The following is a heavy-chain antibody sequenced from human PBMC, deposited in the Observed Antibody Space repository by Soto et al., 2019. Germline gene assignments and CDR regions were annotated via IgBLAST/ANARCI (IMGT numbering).Heavy chain of an antibody. CDR1: GFTFSSYS. D-gene: IGHD2-21*02. J-gene: IGHJ6*02. CDR3: AKGGGDSLRYGMDV. V-gene: IGHV3-21*04. Sequence: PGGSLRLSCAASGFTFSSYSMNWVRQAPGKGLEWVSCISSSGSSIYYADSVKGRFTISRDNAKTTLYLEMDSLRAEDTAVYYCAKGGGDSLRYGMDVWGQGTTVTVSS. CDR2: ISSSGSSI.